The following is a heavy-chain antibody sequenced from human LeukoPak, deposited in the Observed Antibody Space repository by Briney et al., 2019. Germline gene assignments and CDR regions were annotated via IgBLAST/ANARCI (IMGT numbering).Heavy chain of an antibody. V-gene: IGHV3-64*01. Sequence: PGGSLRLSRAASGFTFSRYAMHWVRKAPGKGLEYVSAISSNGGSTFYANSVKSRFIISRDNPKNTLYLQMGSLRAEDMAAYFCARVSGYSYSDTAFDYWGQGTLVTVSS. J-gene: IGHJ4*02. D-gene: IGHD5-18*01. CDR3: ARVSGYSYSDTAFDY. CDR2: ISSNGGST. CDR1: GFTFSRYA.